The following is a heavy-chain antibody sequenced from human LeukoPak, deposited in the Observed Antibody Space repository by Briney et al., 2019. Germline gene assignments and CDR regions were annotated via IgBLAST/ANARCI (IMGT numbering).Heavy chain of an antibody. CDR3: AKDAAVALYYFDY. V-gene: IGHV3-30*02. J-gene: IGHJ4*02. Sequence: GGSLRLSCAASGFTFSSYGMHWVRQAPGKGLEWVAFIRYDGSNKYYADSVKGRFTISRDNSKSTLYLQMNSLRAEDTAVYYCAKDAAVALYYFDYWGQGTLVTVSS. CDR1: GFTFSSYG. D-gene: IGHD6-19*01. CDR2: IRYDGSNK.